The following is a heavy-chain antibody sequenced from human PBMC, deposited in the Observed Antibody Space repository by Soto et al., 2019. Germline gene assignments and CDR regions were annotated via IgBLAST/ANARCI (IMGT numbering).Heavy chain of an antibody. CDR2: ISSGGSTI. J-gene: IGHJ5*02. V-gene: IGHV3-48*03. CDR3: AGKGHYNWFDP. Sequence: GGSLRLCCTASGFTFSTYEMNGVRQAPGKGLEWLSEISSGGSTIFYADSVKGRFTISRDNAKNSLYLQMNSLRVEDTAVYYCAGKGHYNWFDPWGQGTLVTVSS. CDR1: GFTFSTYE.